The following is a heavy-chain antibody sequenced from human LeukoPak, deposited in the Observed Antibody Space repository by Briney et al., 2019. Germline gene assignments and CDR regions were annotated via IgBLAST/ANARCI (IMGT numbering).Heavy chain of an antibody. Sequence: GGSLRLSCAASGFTFSSYAMSRVRQAPGKGLEWVSSISGSGGSTYYADSVKGRFTISRDNSKNTLYLQLNSLRAEDTAVYYCAKASRLLHGSGSYPGYFDYWGQGTLVTVSS. CDR3: AKASRLLHGSGSYPGYFDY. V-gene: IGHV3-23*01. CDR1: GFTFSSYA. J-gene: IGHJ4*02. CDR2: ISGSGGST. D-gene: IGHD3-10*01.